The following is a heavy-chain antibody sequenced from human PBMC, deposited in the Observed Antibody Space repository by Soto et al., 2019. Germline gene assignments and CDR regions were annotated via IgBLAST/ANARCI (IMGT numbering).Heavy chain of an antibody. V-gene: IGHV6-1*01. Sequence: SQTLSLTCVISGDSVSSNSAAWDWIRQSPSRGLEWLGRTYYRSRWYNDYAVSVRSRITVNADTSKNQFSLHLNSVTAADTAVYYCARGDRSDTAIIWSRANWFDPWGQGTLVTVSS. CDR2: TYYRSRWYN. CDR3: ARGDRSDTAIIWSRANWFDP. D-gene: IGHD5-18*01. J-gene: IGHJ5*02. CDR1: GDSVSSNSAA.